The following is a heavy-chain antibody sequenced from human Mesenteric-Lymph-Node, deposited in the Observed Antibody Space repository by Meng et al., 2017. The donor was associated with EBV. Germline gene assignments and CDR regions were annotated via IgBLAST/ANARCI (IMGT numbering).Heavy chain of an antibody. CDR2: INGGQGNT. Sequence: AQLVQGWPEVKKPGASVEVSCKASGYTFTSYAMHGVRQAPRQRLEWMGWINGGQGNTKYSQTFRDRVTITRDTSASTAYMELHNLKSEDTAVFYCARDTGSPTGEFDYWGQGTLVTVSS. CDR3: ARDTGSPTGEFDY. CDR1: GYTFTSYA. V-gene: IGHV1-3*01. J-gene: IGHJ4*02. D-gene: IGHD1-26*01.